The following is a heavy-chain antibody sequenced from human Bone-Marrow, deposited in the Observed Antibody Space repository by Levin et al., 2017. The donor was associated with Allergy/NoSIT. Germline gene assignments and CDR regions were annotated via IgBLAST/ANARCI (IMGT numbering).Heavy chain of an antibody. V-gene: IGHV3-48*01. CDR3: ARGAATGTGNRYFDY. CDR1: GFTFSSYS. Sequence: AASVKVSCAASGFTFSSYSMNWVRQAPGKGLEWVSYISSSGHSISYADSVKGRFTIPRDNAKKSLFLQMNSLRAEDTAVYYCARGAATGTGNRYFDYWGQGAQVTVSS. CDR2: ISSSGHSI. D-gene: IGHD6-13*01. J-gene: IGHJ4*02.